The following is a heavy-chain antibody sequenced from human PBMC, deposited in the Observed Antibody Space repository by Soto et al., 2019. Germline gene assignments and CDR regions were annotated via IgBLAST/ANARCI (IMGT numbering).Heavy chain of an antibody. CDR1: GGSISSYY. D-gene: IGHD3-3*01. V-gene: IGHV4-59*01. Sequence: SETLSLTCTVSGGSISSYYWSWIRQPPGKGLEWIGYIYYSGSTNYNPSLKSRVTISVDTSKNQFSLKLSSVTAADTAVYYCARGVLRFSGDAFDIWGQGTMVTV. J-gene: IGHJ3*02. CDR2: IYYSGST. CDR3: ARGVLRFSGDAFDI.